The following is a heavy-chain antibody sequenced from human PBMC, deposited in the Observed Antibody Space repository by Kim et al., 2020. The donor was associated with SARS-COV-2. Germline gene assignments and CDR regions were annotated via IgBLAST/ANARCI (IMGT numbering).Heavy chain of an antibody. CDR1: GYTFISYG. V-gene: IGHV1-18*01. CDR3: ARGSSSGWSTIDY. Sequence: ASVKVSCKASGYTFISYGINWVRQAPGQGLEWMGWISVYNGNTNHIQKLQGRVTMTTDTSTSTAYMELRSLRSDDTAVYYCARGSSSGWSTIDYWGQGTLVTVSS. J-gene: IGHJ4*02. D-gene: IGHD6-19*01. CDR2: ISVYNGNT.